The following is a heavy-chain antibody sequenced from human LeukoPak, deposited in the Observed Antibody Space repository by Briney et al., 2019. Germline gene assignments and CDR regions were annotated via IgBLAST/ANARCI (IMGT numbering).Heavy chain of an antibody. D-gene: IGHD5-18*01. V-gene: IGHV1-2*02. CDR3: ARGYAEYFQD. Sequence: ASVKVSCKASGYTXTGYFMHWARQAPGQGLEWMGWINPDSGGTNYAQKFQGRVTMARDTSISTAYMELTSLRSDDTAIYYCARGYAEYFQDWGQGTLVTVSS. CDR1: GYTXTGYF. J-gene: IGHJ1*01. CDR2: INPDSGGT.